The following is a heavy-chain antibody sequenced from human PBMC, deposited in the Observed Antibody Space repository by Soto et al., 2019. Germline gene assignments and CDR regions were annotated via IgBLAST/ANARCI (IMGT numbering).Heavy chain of an antibody. Sequence: SETLSLTCTVSGGSISSYYWSWIRQPPGKGLEWIGYIYYSGSTNYNPSLKSRVTISVDTSKNQFSLKLSSVTAADTAVYYCARFTSRGWSGYYTLPRFDPWGQGTLVTVSS. CDR2: IYYSGST. J-gene: IGHJ5*02. D-gene: IGHD3-3*01. CDR3: ARFTSRGWSGYYTLPRFDP. V-gene: IGHV4-59*01. CDR1: GGSISSYY.